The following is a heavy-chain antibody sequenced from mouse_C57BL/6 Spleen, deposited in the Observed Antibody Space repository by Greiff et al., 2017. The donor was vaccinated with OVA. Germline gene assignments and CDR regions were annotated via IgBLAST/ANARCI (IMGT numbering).Heavy chain of an antibody. CDR3: ARGTTVVATRGFAY. CDR2: IYPGSGST. Sequence: QVQLQHSGAELVKPGASVKMSCKASGYTFTSYWITWVNQRPGQGLEWIGDIYPGSGSTNYNEKFKSKATLTVDTSSSTAYMQLSSLTSEDSAVYYCARGTTVVATRGFAYWGQGTLVTVSA. D-gene: IGHD1-1*01. J-gene: IGHJ3*01. V-gene: IGHV1-55*01. CDR1: GYTFTSYW.